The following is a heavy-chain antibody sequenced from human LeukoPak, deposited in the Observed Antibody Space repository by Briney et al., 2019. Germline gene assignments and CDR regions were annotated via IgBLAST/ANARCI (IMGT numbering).Heavy chain of an antibody. CDR2: INTDGRTT. Sequence: GGSLRLSCAASGFSFSTSWLHWVRQAPGKGLMWVSRINTDGRTTNYADSVQGRFTISRDNSKNTFYLQMNSLRAEDTALYYCASQAYSSSPSVGYWGQGTLVTVSS. D-gene: IGHD6-6*01. V-gene: IGHV3-74*01. J-gene: IGHJ4*02. CDR3: ASQAYSSSPSVGY. CDR1: GFSFSTSW.